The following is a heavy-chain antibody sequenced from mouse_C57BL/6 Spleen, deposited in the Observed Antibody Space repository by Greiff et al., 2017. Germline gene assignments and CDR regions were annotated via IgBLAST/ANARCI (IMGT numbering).Heavy chain of an antibody. Sequence: QVQLQQSGPELVKPGASVKISCKASGYAFSSSWMNWVKQRPGKGLEWIGRIYPGDGDTNYNGKFKGKATLTADKSSSTAYMQLSSLTSEDSAVYFCARSNSFSTVVASDWYFDVWGTGTTVTVSS. J-gene: IGHJ1*03. D-gene: IGHD1-1*01. V-gene: IGHV1-82*01. CDR1: GYAFSSSW. CDR3: ARSNSFSTVVASDWYFDV. CDR2: IYPGDGDT.